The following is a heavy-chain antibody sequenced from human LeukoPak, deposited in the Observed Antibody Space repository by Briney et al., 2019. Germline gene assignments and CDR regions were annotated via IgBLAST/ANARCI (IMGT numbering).Heavy chain of an antibody. CDR3: AREAPYYAILTGYYPGYYFDY. CDR1: GGSISSGSYY. J-gene: IGHJ4*02. V-gene: IGHV4-61*02. D-gene: IGHD3-9*01. CDR2: IYTSGST. Sequence: SETLSLTCTVSGGSISSGSYYWSWIRQPAGKGLEWIGRIYTSGSTNYNPSPKSRVTISVDTSKNQFSLKLSSVTAADTAVYYCAREAPYYAILTGYYPGYYFDYWGQGTLVTVSS.